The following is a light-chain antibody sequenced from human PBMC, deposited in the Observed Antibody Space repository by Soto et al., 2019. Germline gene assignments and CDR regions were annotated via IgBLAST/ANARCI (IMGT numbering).Light chain of an antibody. Sequence: EIVLTQSPATLSLSLGESATLSGMASQSVSSYLAWYQQKPGQGPRLLIYDASNRATGVSARFSGSGYGTDFTLTISRLEPEDFAVYYCQQYGSSRITFGQGTRLEIK. V-gene: IGKV3-20*01. CDR1: QSVSSY. CDR3: QQYGSSRIT. CDR2: DAS. J-gene: IGKJ5*01.